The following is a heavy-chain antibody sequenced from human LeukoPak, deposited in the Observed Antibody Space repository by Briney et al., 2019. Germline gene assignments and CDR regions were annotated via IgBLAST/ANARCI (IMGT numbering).Heavy chain of an antibody. Sequence: SETLSLTCTVSGNSISSGDNYWSWIRQPAGKGLEWIGRIYTSGSTNYNPSLKSRVTISVDTSKNQFSLKLSSVTAADTAVYYCARRTGNGGNAFYYYYYMDVWGKGTTVTISS. V-gene: IGHV4-61*02. CDR3: ARRTGNGGNAFYYYYYMDV. CDR2: IYTSGST. CDR1: GNSISSGDNY. J-gene: IGHJ6*03. D-gene: IGHD4-23*01.